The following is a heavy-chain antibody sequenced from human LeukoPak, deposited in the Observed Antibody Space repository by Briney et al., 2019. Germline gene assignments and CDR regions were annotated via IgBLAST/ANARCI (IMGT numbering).Heavy chain of an antibody. Sequence: GASVKVSCKASGGTFSSYAISWVRQAPGQGLEWMGGIIPIFGTANYAQKFQGRVTITADESTSTAYMGLSSLRSEDTAVYYCATAFYYYGSGSYSWFDPWGQGTLVTVSS. CDR2: IIPIFGTA. V-gene: IGHV1-69*13. CDR3: ATAFYYYGSGSYSWFDP. J-gene: IGHJ5*02. D-gene: IGHD3-10*01. CDR1: GGTFSSYA.